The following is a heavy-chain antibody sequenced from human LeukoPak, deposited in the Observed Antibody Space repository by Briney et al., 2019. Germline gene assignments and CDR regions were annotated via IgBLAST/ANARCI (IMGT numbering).Heavy chain of an antibody. D-gene: IGHD2-15*01. CDR1: GGPISSYY. CDR2: IYYSGST. CDR3: AVVVVAARGLYYFDY. J-gene: IGHJ4*02. Sequence: SETLSLTCTVSGGPISSYYWSWIRQPPGKGLEWIGYIYYSGSTNYNPSLKSRVTISVDKSKNQFSLKLSSVTAADTAVHYCAVVVVAARGLYYFDYWGQGTLVTVSS. V-gene: IGHV4-59*12.